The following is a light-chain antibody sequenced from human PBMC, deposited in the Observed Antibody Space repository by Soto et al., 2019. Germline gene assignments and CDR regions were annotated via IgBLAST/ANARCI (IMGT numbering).Light chain of an antibody. CDR1: KGIGSS. V-gene: IGKV1-9*01. Sequence: IQLTQSPSSLSAPVGDSVTITWRASKGIGSSFPWYQQKTGKVPKVLIYGASTLQSGVPSRFSGSGSGTDFTLTISSLQPEDVATYYCQQLNSYPLTFGGGTKVDIK. J-gene: IGKJ4*01. CDR2: GAS. CDR3: QQLNSYPLT.